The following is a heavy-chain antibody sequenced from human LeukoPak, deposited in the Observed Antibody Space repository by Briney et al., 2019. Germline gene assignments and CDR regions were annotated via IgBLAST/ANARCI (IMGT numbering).Heavy chain of an antibody. CDR2: MSLAGTTK. D-gene: IGHD2-15*01. Sequence: PGGSLRLSCAASGFIFSQFPMHWVGQAPGKGLEWVAFMSLAGTTKYYADSVKGRFSISRDNAKSTLSLQMSSLRPGDTAVYYCAREYCAGASCYWYYFDYWGQGTLVTVSS. CDR3: AREYCAGASCYWYYFDY. V-gene: IGHV3-30-3*01. J-gene: IGHJ4*02. CDR1: GFIFSQFP.